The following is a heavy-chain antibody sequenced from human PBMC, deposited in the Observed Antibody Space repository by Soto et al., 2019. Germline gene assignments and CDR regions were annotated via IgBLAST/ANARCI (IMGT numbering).Heavy chain of an antibody. D-gene: IGHD3-9*01. J-gene: IGHJ5*02. CDR1: GGSISSGDYY. CDR3: ARGDAYYDILTGYLDP. CDR2: IYYSGST. Sequence: SETLSLTCTVSGGSISSGDYYWSWIRQPPGKGLEWIGYIYYSGSTYYNPSLKSRVTISVDTSKNQFSLKLSSVTAADTAVYYCARGDAYYDILTGYLDPWGQGTLVTVSS. V-gene: IGHV4-30-4*01.